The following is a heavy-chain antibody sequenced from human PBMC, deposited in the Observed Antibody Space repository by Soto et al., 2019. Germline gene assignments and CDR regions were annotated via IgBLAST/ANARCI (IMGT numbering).Heavy chain of an antibody. CDR3: ARHRDAFSSTFDY. J-gene: IGHJ4*02. D-gene: IGHD3-3*02. CDR2: LYSGGST. CDR1: GFTVSTNY. Sequence: EVQLVETGGGLIQPGGSLRLSCAVSGFTVSTNYMSWVRQAPGKGLEWVSALYSGGSTYYADSVKGRFTISRDNSKNTLHPQMNSLRAEDTALYYCARHRDAFSSTFDYWGQGTLVTVSS. V-gene: IGHV3-53*02.